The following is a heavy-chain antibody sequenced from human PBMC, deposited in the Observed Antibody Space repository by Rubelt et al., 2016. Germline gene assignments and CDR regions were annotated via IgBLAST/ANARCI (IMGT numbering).Heavy chain of an antibody. CDR1: GFTFSSYS. CDR2: ISSSSSLI. Sequence: EVQLVESGGGFVQPGGSLRLSCAASGFTFSSYSMNWVRQAPGKGLEWVSHISSSSSLIYYADSVEGRFTVSRDNAKNSLYLQMNSLRADDTAVYYCARGRLYCSGGSCYVDYWGQGTLVTVSS. J-gene: IGHJ4*02. D-gene: IGHD2-15*01. CDR3: ARGRLYCSGGSCYVDY. V-gene: IGHV3-48*01.